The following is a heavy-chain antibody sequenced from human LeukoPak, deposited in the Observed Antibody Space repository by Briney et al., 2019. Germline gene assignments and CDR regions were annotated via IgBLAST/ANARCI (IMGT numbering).Heavy chain of an antibody. CDR1: GFSFNTYA. CDR3: AQQVGYCSSGSCYFTY. J-gene: IGHJ1*01. Sequence: GGSLRLARAASGFSFNTYAMSRVRHAPGKGLEWVSAISNTGGSTYYADSVKGRFTISRDKSKNTLSLQMNSLRAEDTAVYYCAQQVGYCSSGSCYFTYWGQGTLVTVSS. CDR2: ISNTGGST. D-gene: IGHD2-15*01. V-gene: IGHV3-23*01.